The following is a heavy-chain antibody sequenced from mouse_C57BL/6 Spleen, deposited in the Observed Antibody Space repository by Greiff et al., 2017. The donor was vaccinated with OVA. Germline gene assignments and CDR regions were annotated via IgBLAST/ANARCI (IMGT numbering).Heavy chain of an antibody. CDR3: ARTITTVVGNYAMDY. J-gene: IGHJ4*01. CDR2: INPNNGGT. V-gene: IGHV1-22*01. Sequence: VQLQQSGPELVKPGASVKMSCKASGYTFTDYNMHWVKQSHGKSLEWIGYINPNNGGTSYNQQFKGKATLTVNKSSSTAYMELRSLTSEDSAVYYCARTITTVVGNYAMDYWGQGTSVTVSS. D-gene: IGHD1-1*01. CDR1: GYTFTDYN.